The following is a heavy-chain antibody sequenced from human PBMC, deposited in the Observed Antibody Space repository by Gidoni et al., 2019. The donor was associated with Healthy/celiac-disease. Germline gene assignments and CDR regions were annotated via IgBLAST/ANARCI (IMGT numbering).Heavy chain of an antibody. CDR2: IYYSGST. V-gene: IGHV4-31*03. CDR1: GGSISSGGYY. J-gene: IGHJ6*02. CDR3: ARDAPLDGDYSRGVQHRPTYYYYGMDV. Sequence: QVQLQESGPGLVKPSQTLSLTCTVSGGSISSGGYYWSWIRPHPGKGLEWIGYIYYSGSTYYNPSLKSRVTISVDTSKNQFSLKLSSVTAADTAVYYCARDAPLDGDYSRGVQHRPTYYYYGMDVWGQGTTVTVSS. D-gene: IGHD4-17*01.